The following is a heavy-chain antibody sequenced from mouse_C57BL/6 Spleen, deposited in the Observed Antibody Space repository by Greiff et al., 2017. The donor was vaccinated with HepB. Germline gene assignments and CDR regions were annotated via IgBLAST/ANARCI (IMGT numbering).Heavy chain of an antibody. D-gene: IGHD2-3*01. CDR3: ARDAGGYYPYAMDY. J-gene: IGHJ4*01. CDR2: SRNKANDYTT. Sequence: EVQGVESGGGLVQSGRSLRLSCATSGFTFSDFYMEWVRQAPGKGLEWIAASRNKANDYTTEYSASVKGRFIVSRDTSQSILYLQMNALRAEDTAIYYCARDAGGYYPYAMDYWGQGTSVTVSS. CDR1: GFTFSDFY. V-gene: IGHV7-1*01.